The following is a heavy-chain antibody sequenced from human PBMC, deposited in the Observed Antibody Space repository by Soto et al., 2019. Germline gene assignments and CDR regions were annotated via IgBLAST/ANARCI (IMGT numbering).Heavy chain of an antibody. D-gene: IGHD6-13*01. V-gene: IGHV3-48*03. CDR2: ITSSGSLI. CDR1: GFTFSSYD. J-gene: IGHJ5*02. CDR3: ARTMYSIRGWFDP. Sequence: EVQLVESGGGLVQPGGSLRLSCAASGFTFSSYDMNWVRQAPGKGLEWVSYITSSGSLIYYADSVRGRFTVSRDNAKNSLYLQMNSLRAEDTGVYYCARTMYSIRGWFDPWGQGTLVTVSS.